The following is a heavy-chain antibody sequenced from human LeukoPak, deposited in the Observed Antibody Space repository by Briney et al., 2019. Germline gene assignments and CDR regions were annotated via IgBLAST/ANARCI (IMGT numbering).Heavy chain of an antibody. CDR2: ISGSGGSA. CDR3: AKISGKTVAGTNFYFDY. J-gene: IGHJ4*02. Sequence: PGGSLRLSCAASGFTSSNYAMTWVRQAPGKGLEWVSTISGSGGSAYYADSVKGRFTISRDNSKNTLFLQMNSLRAEDTALYYCAKISGKTVAGTNFYFDYWGQGTLVTVSS. D-gene: IGHD6-19*01. CDR1: GFTSSNYA. V-gene: IGHV3-23*01.